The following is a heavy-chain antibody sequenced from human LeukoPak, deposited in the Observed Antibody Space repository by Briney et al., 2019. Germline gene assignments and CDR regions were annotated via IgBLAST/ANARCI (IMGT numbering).Heavy chain of an antibody. V-gene: IGHV3-48*04. CDR3: ARVGGSGYYPDF. CDR2: IGTSDSTI. J-gene: IGHJ4*02. CDR1: GFPFSPNT. Sequence: PGGSLRLSCAASGFPFSPNTMTWVRQAPAKGLEWVSYIGTSDSTIYSAASVKGRFTISRDNAKNSLFLQMNSLRAEDTAIYYCARVGGSGYYPDFWGQGTLVTVSS. D-gene: IGHD3-3*01.